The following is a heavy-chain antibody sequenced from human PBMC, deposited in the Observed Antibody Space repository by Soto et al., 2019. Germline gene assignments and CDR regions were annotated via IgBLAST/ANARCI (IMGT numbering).Heavy chain of an antibody. D-gene: IGHD3-22*01. CDR2: ISAYNGNT. J-gene: IGHJ3*02. V-gene: IGHV1-18*01. CDR3: ARDLMGDYYDSSGYYRAFDI. CDR1: GYTFTSYG. Sequence: QVQLVQSGAEVKKPGASVKVSCKASGYTFTSYGISWVRQAPGQGLEWMGWISAYNGNTNYAQKLQGRVTMTTDTSTSTAYMELRSLRSDDTAVYYCARDLMGDYYDSSGYYRAFDIWGQGTMVTVSS.